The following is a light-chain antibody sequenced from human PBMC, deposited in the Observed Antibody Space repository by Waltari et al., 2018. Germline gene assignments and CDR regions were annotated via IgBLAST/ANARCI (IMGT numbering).Light chain of an antibody. J-gene: IGLJ3*02. CDR1: SSDVGNYNL. Sequence: QSALTQPASVSGSPGQSITISCTGTSSDVGNYNLVSWYQQYPGKAPKVMIDDDNRRPSGVSDGFARYKSGNTASLTIAGVQAEDEADYYCCSYAGSYTWVFGGGTKLTVL. V-gene: IGLV2-23*01. CDR2: DDN. CDR3: CSYAGSYTWV.